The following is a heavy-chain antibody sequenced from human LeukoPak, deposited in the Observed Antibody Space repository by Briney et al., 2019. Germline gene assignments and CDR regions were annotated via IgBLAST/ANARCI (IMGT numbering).Heavy chain of an antibody. Sequence: SETLSLTCAVYGGSFSGYYWSWIRQPPGKGLEWIGEINHSGSTNYNPSLKSRVTISVDTSKNQFSLKLSSVTAADTAVYYCARGPMVATWSGLYYYYYMDVWGKGTTVTVSS. D-gene: IGHD3-3*01. CDR2: INHSGST. V-gene: IGHV4-34*01. CDR3: ARGPMVATWSGLYYYYYMDV. J-gene: IGHJ6*03. CDR1: GGSFSGYY.